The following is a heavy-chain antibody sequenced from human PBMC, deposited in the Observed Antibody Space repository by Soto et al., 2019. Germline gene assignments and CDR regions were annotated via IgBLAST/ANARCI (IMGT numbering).Heavy chain of an antibody. CDR1: GYTFTNYA. D-gene: IGHD4-4*01. CDR3: ARKLQLDTRNLDY. Sequence: GASVKVSCKASGYTFTNYAIHWVRQAPGQRLEWMGWINAGNGNTKYSQKFQDRVTITRDTSASTVYMALSSLRFEDTAVYYFARKLQLDTRNLDYRGQATLLTRSS. CDR2: INAGNGNT. J-gene: IGHJ4*02. V-gene: IGHV1-3*01.